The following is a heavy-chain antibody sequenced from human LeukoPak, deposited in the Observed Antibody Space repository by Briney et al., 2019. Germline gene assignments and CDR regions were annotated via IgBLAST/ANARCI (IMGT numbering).Heavy chain of an antibody. CDR2: IQDDGATT. D-gene: IGHD3-22*01. V-gene: IGHV3-30*02. J-gene: IGHJ4*02. CDR1: RLTFSNFP. CDR3: APQSITLVVVISPFDY. Sequence: GGSLRLSCAAWRLTFSNFPMHGARQARGKGLEGVARIQDDGATTNYVDAVRGRFTISRDNSKSTVYLQMNSLKPDDTAVYYCAPQSITLVVVISPFDYWGQGTLVTVSS.